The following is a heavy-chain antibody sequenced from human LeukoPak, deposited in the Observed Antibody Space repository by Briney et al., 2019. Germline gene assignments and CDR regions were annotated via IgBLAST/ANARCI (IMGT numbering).Heavy chain of an antibody. CDR1: GYTFTGYY. V-gene: IGHV1-2*02. CDR3: ARDGSRGLWFGESPYDY. D-gene: IGHD3-10*01. J-gene: IGHJ4*02. CDR2: INPNSGGT. Sequence: ASVKVSCKASGYTFTGYYMHWVRQAPGQGLEWMGWINPNSGGTNYAQKFQGRVTMTRDASISTAYMELSRLRSDDTAVYYCARDGSRGLWFGESPYDYWGQGTLVTVSS.